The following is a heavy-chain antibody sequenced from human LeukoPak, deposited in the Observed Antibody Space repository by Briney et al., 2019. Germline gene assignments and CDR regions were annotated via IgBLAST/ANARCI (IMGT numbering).Heavy chain of an antibody. J-gene: IGHJ6*02. CDR2: INHSGST. CDR1: GGSFSGYY. D-gene: IGHD6-13*01. CDR3: ARGRVAAAGKRYYYYGMDV. V-gene: IGHV4-34*01. Sequence: SETLSLTCAVYGGSFSGYYWSWIRQPPGKGLEWIGEINHSGSTNYNPSLKSRVTISVDTSKNQFSLKLSSVTAADTAVYYCARGRVAAAGKRYYYYGMDVWGQGTTVTVSS.